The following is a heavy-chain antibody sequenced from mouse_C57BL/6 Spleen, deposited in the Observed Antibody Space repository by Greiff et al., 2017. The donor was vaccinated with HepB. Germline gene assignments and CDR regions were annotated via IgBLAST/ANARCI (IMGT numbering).Heavy chain of an antibody. Sequence: QVQLKESGPGLVAPSQSLSITCTVSGFSLTSYGVDWVRQSPGKGLEWLGVRWGVGSTNYNSALKSRLSLSKDNSKSQVFLKMNSLQTDDTAMYYCASGGTYYYVSSYPFAYWGQGTLVTVSA. D-gene: IGHD1-1*01. CDR2: RWGVGST. J-gene: IGHJ3*01. V-gene: IGHV2-6*01. CDR1: GFSLTSYG. CDR3: ASGGTYYYVSSYPFAY.